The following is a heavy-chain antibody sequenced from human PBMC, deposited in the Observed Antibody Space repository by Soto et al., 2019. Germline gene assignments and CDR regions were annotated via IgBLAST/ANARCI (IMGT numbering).Heavy chain of an antibody. V-gene: IGHV4-31*02. CDR1: GASLSSDEYY. D-gene: IGHD3-22*01. J-gene: IGHJ3*02. CDR3: ARGLGSDNNGHFPATFDI. Sequence: QVQLQESGPGLAKPAQTVSLTCSVSGASLSSDEYYWAWLRQVPEKDLEWIGHIFTTGTIFSTPSLRSRVRMSIDTSGNDFSLHLESVTAADTAVYYCARGLGSDNNGHFPATFDIWGHGTSVTVSA. CDR2: IFTTGTI.